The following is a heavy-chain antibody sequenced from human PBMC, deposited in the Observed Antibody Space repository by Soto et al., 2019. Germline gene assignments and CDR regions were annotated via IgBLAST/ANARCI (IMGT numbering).Heavy chain of an antibody. D-gene: IGHD2-21*02. J-gene: IGHJ4*02. V-gene: IGHV3-49*04. CDR3: NPCTGLSTLREDF. Sequence: GGSLRLSCAVSGITFGDYAMNWVRQAPGKGLGWVGFIRGNPSSGTTEYAASVKGRFTISRDDSKNIAYLHMNSLKTEDTAVYYCNPCTGLSTLREDFWGRGTLVTVSS. CDR2: IRGNPSSGTT. CDR1: GITFGDYA.